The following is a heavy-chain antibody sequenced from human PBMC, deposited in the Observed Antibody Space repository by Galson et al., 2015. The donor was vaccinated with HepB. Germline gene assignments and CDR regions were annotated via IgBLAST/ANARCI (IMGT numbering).Heavy chain of an antibody. CDR3: ARSYCGGDCYSSPPDACDI. J-gene: IGHJ3*02. CDR2: IYPGDSDT. Sequence: QSGAEVKKPGESLKISCKGSGYSFTSYWIGWVRQMPGKGLEWMGIIYPGDSDTRYSPSFQGQVTISADKSISTAYLQWSSLKASDTAMYYCARSYCGGDCYSSPPDACDIWGQGTMVTVSS. D-gene: IGHD2-21*01. V-gene: IGHV5-51*03. CDR1: GYSFTSYW.